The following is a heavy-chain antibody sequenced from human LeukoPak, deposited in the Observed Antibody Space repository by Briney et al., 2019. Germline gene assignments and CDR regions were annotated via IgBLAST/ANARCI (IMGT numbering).Heavy chain of an antibody. Sequence: SETLSLTCAVYGESFSGYYWSWLRQPPGKGLEWGGEINHSGSTNYNPSLKSRVTISVDTSKNQVSLKLSSVTAADTAVYYCATTYSTCSGGSCYFGDYWGQGTLVTVSS. CDR1: GESFSGYY. V-gene: IGHV4-34*01. D-gene: IGHD2-15*01. CDR2: INHSGST. J-gene: IGHJ4*02. CDR3: ATTYSTCSGGSCYFGDY.